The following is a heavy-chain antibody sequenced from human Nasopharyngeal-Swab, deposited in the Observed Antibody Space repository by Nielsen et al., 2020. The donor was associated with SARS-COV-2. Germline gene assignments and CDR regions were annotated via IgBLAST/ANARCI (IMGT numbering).Heavy chain of an antibody. J-gene: IGHJ6*03. CDR3: ARLVTTVTPGYYYYYMDV. Sequence: GSLRLSCTVSGGSISSYYWAWIRQPPGKGLEWIGYISYSGGTDYNPSLKSRVTISVDTSKNQFSLRLSSVTAADTAVYYCARLVTTVTPGYYYYYMDVWGKGTTVTVSS. D-gene: IGHD4-17*01. CDR1: GGSISSYY. CDR2: ISYSGGT. V-gene: IGHV4-59*01.